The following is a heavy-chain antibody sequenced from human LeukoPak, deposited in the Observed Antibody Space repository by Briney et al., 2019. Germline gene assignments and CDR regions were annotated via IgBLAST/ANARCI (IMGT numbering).Heavy chain of an antibody. CDR3: ARLASGVRYFDWLLYGPPPFDY. CDR1: GYSFTSYW. CDR2: IYPGDSDT. J-gene: IGHJ4*02. V-gene: IGHV5-51*01. D-gene: IGHD3-9*01. Sequence: GESLKISCKGSGYSFTSYWIGWVRQMPGKGLEWMGIIYPGDSDTRYSPSFQGQVTISADKSISTAYLQWSSLKASDTAMYYCARLASGVRYFDWLLYGPPPFDYWGQGTLVTVSS.